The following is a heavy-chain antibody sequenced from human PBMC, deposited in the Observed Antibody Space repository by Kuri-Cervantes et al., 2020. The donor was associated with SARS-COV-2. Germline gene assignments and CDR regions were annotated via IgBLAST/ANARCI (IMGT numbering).Heavy chain of an antibody. Sequence: ASVKVSCKASGYTFTSYDINWWRQATGQGLEWMGWMNPNSGNTGYAQKFQGRVTMTRKTSISTAYMELSSLRSEDTAVYYCASRPMYSSGWYNRVAFDIWGQGTMFTVSS. CDR3: ASRPMYSSGWYNRVAFDI. D-gene: IGHD6-19*01. V-gene: IGHV1-8*01. J-gene: IGHJ3*02. CDR2: MNPNSGNT. CDR1: GYTFTSYD.